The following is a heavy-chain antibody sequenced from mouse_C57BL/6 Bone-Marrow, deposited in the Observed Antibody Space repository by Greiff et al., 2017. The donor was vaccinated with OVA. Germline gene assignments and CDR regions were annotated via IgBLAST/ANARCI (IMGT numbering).Heavy chain of an antibody. J-gene: IGHJ3*01. CDR2: ISSGGDYI. CDR1: GFTFSSYA. D-gene: IGHD2-2*01. Sequence: DVHLVESGEGLVKPGGSLKLSCAASGFTFSSYAMSWVRQTPEKRLEWVAYISSGGDYIYYADTVKGRFTISRDNARNTLYLQMSSLKSEDTAMYYCTKYGYDGFFAYWGQGTLVTVSA. CDR3: TKYGYDGFFAY. V-gene: IGHV5-9-1*02.